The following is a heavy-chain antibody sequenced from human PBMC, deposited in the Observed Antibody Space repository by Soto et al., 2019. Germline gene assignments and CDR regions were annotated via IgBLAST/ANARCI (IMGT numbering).Heavy chain of an antibody. CDR2: IFSNDEK. D-gene: IGHD3-22*01. J-gene: IGHJ6*02. V-gene: IGHV2-26*01. Sequence: SGPTLVNPTETLTLTCTVSGFSLSNARMGVSWIRQPPGNALEWLAHIFSNDEKSYSTSLKSRLTISKDTSKSQVVLTMTNMDPVDTATYYCARIRLAYYYDSSGFRYYYYYYGMDVWGQGTTVTVSS. CDR1: GFSLSNARMG. CDR3: ARIRLAYYYDSSGFRYYYYYYGMDV.